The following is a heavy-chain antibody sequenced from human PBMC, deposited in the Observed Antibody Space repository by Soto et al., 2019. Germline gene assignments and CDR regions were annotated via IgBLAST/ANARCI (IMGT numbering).Heavy chain of an antibody. CDR2: INHSGNT. V-gene: IGHV4-34*01. D-gene: IGHD3-10*01. Sequence: PSETLSLTCAVYGGSFSGYYWSWIRQSPGKGLEWIGEINHSGNTNQNPSLKSRVTISVDTSKNQFSLKLRSLTAADTAVYYCARGITRAAPDKYYFDSWGQGTLVTVSS. CDR3: ARGITRAAPDKYYFDS. J-gene: IGHJ4*02. CDR1: GGSFSGYY.